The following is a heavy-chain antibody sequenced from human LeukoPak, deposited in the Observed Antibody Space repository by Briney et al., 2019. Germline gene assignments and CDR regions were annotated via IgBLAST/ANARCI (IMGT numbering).Heavy chain of an antibody. CDR1: GYTFTSYY. J-gene: IGHJ4*02. Sequence: ASVKVTCKASGYTFTSYYMHWVRQAPGQGLEWMGIINPSGGSTSYAQKFQGRVTMTRDMSTSTVYMELSSLRSEDTAVYYCARDTPRINNFDYWGQGTLVTVSS. CDR2: INPSGGST. V-gene: IGHV1-46*01. CDR3: ARDTPRINNFDY. D-gene: IGHD2/OR15-2a*01.